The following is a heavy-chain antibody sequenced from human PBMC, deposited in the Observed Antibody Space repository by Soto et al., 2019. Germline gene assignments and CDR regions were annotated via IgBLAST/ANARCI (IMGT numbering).Heavy chain of an antibody. Sequence: QVQLVQSGAEVKKPGASVKVSCKASGYTFTSYDINWVRQATGQGLEWMGWMNPNSGNTGYAQKFQGRVTMTSNTSISTAYMELSSLRSEDTAVYYCARVPRGYSYCYRRYYYGMDVWGHGTTVTVSS. CDR3: ARVPRGYSYCYRRYYYGMDV. J-gene: IGHJ6*02. CDR1: GYTFTSYD. CDR2: MNPNSGNT. V-gene: IGHV1-8*01. D-gene: IGHD5-18*01.